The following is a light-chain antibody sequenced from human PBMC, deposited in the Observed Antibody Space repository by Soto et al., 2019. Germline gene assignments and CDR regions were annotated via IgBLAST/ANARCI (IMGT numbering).Light chain of an antibody. CDR2: MNN. Sequence: QSVLTQPPSASGTPGQRVTISCSGSSSNIGSNYVYWYQQPPGTAPKLLIYMNNQRPSGVPDRFSGPKSGTSASLAISGLRSEDEANYYCAAWDDSLSGVVFGGGTKLTVL. CDR1: SSNIGSNY. CDR3: AAWDDSLSGVV. V-gene: IGLV1-47*01. J-gene: IGLJ3*02.